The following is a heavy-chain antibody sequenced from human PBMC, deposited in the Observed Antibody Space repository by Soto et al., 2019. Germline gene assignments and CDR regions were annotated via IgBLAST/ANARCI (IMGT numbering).Heavy chain of an antibody. CDR2: ISSNSNYI. Sequence: EVPLVESGGGPVKPGGSLRLSCAASGFTFSTYTMNWVRQAPGKGLEWVSSISSNSNYIYYADSVKGRFTISRDNAKNSLYLQMNSLRVEDTAVYYCARGYGSGDYWGQGTLVTVSS. J-gene: IGHJ4*02. CDR3: ARGYGSGDY. V-gene: IGHV3-21*01. D-gene: IGHD3-10*01. CDR1: GFTFSTYT.